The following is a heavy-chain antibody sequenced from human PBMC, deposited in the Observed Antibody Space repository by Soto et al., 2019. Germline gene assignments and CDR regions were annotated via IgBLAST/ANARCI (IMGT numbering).Heavy chain of an antibody. CDR3: ARAYSSGWSRAKYSFDY. J-gene: IGHJ4*02. CDR1: GYTFIGHY. D-gene: IGHD6-19*01. V-gene: IGHV1-2*02. Sequence: QVQLVQSGAEVKKPGASVKVSCKASGYTFIGHYIHWVRQAPGQGLEWVGRINPNSGGTNYAQRFQGRVTMTRDTSISTAYMKMSRLRSDDTAVYYCARAYSSGWSRAKYSFDYWGQGTLVTVSS. CDR2: INPNSGGT.